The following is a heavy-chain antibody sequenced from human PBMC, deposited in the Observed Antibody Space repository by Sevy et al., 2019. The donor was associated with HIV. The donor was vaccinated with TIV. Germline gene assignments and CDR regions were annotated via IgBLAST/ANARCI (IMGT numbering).Heavy chain of an antibody. CDR3: ARDFLAVTSIPSDAFDI. CDR2: INPNTSDT. Sequence: ASVKVSCKASGYSFTGYYMNWVRQAPGQALESIGWINPNTSDTTYSEKFEGRVTMTRDSSLSTAYLELRGLRSDDTAVYYCARDFLAVTSIPSDAFDIWGQGTLVTVSS. CDR1: GYSFTGYY. V-gene: IGHV1-2*02. D-gene: IGHD2-21*02. J-gene: IGHJ3*02.